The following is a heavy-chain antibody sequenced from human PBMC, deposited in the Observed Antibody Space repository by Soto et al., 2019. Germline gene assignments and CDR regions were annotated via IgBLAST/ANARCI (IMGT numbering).Heavy chain of an antibody. CDR3: AKDRTINTMIVVVITFDY. CDR2: ISGSGGST. J-gene: IGHJ4*02. D-gene: IGHD3-22*01. V-gene: IGHV3-23*01. CDR1: GFTVSSNY. Sequence: SGFTVSSNYMSWVRQAPGKGLEWVSAISGSGGSTYYADSVKGRFTISRDNSKNTLYLQMNSLRAEDTAVYYCAKDRTINTMIVVVITFDYWGQGTLVTVPS.